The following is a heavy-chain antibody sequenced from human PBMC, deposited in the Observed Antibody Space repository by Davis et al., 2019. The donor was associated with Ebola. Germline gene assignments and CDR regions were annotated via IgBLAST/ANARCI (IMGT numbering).Heavy chain of an antibody. CDR2: IYYSGST. Sequence: SETLSLTCSVSGASISNYYWSWIRQPPGKGLEWIGYIYYSGSTNYNPSLKSRVTISVDTSKNQFSLELSLVTAADTAMYYCARRGTSSWYAGWFDPWGQGTLVTVSS. D-gene: IGHD6-13*01. CDR3: ARRGTSSWYAGWFDP. V-gene: IGHV4-59*08. J-gene: IGHJ5*02. CDR1: GASISNYY.